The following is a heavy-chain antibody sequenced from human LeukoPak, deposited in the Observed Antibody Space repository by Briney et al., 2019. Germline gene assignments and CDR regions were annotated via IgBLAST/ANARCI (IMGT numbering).Heavy chain of an antibody. V-gene: IGHV1-18*01. CDR2: ISAYNGNT. CDR3: ARGADCRSTSCYPYYYYMDV. CDR1: GYTFTSYG. Sequence: HWASVKVSCKASGYTFTSYGISWVRQAPGQGLEWMGWISAYNGNTNYAQKLQGRVTMTTDTSTSTAYMELRSLRSDDTAVYYCARGADCRSTSCYPYYYYMDVWGKGTTVTVSS. J-gene: IGHJ6*03. D-gene: IGHD2-2*01.